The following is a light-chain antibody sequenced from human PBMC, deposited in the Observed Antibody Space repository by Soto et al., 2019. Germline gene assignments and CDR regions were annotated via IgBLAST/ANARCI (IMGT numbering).Light chain of an antibody. J-gene: IGKJ2*02. CDR1: QSVLYSSNNKNY. V-gene: IGKV4-1*01. CDR3: QQYYSTPCT. CDR2: WAS. Sequence: DIVMTQSPDSLAVSLGETATFNCKSSQSVLYSSNNKNYLAWYQQKPGQPPKLLIYWASTRESGVPDRFSGSGSGTDFTLTISSLQAEDVAVYCCQQYYSTPCTFGQGTKLEIK.